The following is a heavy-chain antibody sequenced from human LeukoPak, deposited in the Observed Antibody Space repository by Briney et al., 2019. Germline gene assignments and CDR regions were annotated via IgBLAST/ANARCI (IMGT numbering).Heavy chain of an antibody. J-gene: IGHJ4*02. CDR2: IYTSGST. D-gene: IGHD3-22*01. V-gene: IGHV4-4*07. CDR1: GGSISSYY. Sequence: AETLSFTCTVSGGSISSYYWSGIRQPAGKGLEWIGRIYTSGSTNYNPSLKSRVTMSVDTSKNQFSLKLSSVTAADTAVYYCARDQGYYYDSSGYRNFDYWGQGTLVTVSS. CDR3: ARDQGYYYDSSGYRNFDY.